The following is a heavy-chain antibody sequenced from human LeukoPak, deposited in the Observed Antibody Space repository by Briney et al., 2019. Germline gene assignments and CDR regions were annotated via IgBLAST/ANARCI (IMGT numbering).Heavy chain of an antibody. Sequence: ASVKVPCKASGYTFTSYDINWVRQATGQGLEWMGWMNPNSGNTGYAQKFQGRVTITRNTSISTAYMELSSLRSEDTAVYYCARGGFDYDFWSGYHDHWGQGTLVTVSS. CDR3: ARGGFDYDFWSGYHDH. CDR2: MNPNSGNT. V-gene: IGHV1-8*03. CDR1: GYTFTSYD. D-gene: IGHD3-3*01. J-gene: IGHJ4*02.